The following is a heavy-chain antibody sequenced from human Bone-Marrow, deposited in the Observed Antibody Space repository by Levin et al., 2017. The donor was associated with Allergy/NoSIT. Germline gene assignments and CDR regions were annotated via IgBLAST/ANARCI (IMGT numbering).Heavy chain of an antibody. CDR3: ARRTTRSGWYGVYY. CDR1: GYTFTSYD. D-gene: IGHD6-19*01. J-gene: IGHJ4*02. Sequence: EASVKVSCKASGYTFTSYDINWVRQATGQGLEWMGWMNPNSGNTGYAQKFQGRVTMTRNTSISTAYMELSSLRSEDTAGYYCARRTTRSGWYGVYYWGQGTLVTVSS. CDR2: MNPNSGNT. V-gene: IGHV1-8*01.